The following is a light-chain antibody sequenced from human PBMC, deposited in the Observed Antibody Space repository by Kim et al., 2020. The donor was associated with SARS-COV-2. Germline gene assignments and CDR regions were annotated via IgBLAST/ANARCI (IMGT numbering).Light chain of an antibody. V-gene: IGKV1-27*01. CDR2: GAS. Sequence: AAVGDTVTITCRAIQGISNYLAWYQQKPGKVPKVLIFGASALQSGVPSRFSGSGSGTDFTLTISSLQPEDVATYYCQKYNGAPWTFGQGTKVDIK. J-gene: IGKJ1*01. CDR1: QGISNY. CDR3: QKYNGAPWT.